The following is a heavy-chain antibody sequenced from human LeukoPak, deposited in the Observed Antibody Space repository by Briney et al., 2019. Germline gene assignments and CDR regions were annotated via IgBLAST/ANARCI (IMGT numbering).Heavy chain of an antibody. CDR1: VYTFNRYG. CDR3: VRDYGYGVTVMISDDY. Sequence: ASEKVSCKASVYTFNRYGITWVRQAPGQGLEWMGWISGYNGNTNYAQKLQGRVTMTTDTSTSTAYMELRSLRSDDTAMYYCVRDYGYGVTVMISDDYWGQGTLVTVSS. J-gene: IGHJ4*02. CDR2: ISGYNGNT. V-gene: IGHV1-18*01. D-gene: IGHD5-12*01.